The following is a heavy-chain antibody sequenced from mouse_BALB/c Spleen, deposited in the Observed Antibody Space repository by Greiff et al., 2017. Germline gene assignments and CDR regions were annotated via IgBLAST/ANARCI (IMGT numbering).Heavy chain of an antibody. J-gene: IGHJ3*01. V-gene: IGHV5-9-4*01. Sequence: EVHLVESGGGLVKPGGSLKLSCAASGFTFSSYAMSWVRQSPEKRLEWVAEISSGGSYTYYPDTVTGRFTISRDNAKNTLYLEMSSLRSEDTAMYYCAKGDYDGAWFAYWGQGTLVTVSA. D-gene: IGHD2-4*01. CDR2: ISSGGSYT. CDR3: AKGDYDGAWFAY. CDR1: GFTFSSYA.